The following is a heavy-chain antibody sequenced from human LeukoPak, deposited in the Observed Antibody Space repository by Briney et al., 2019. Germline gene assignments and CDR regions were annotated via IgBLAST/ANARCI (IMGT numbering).Heavy chain of an antibody. J-gene: IGHJ4*02. CDR2: IGGEKSGSWT. CDR3: ARAGVISGWDY. D-gene: IGHD3-3*02. CDR1: GFTFNNYP. V-gene: IGHV3-23*01. Sequence: GGSLRLSCAASGFTFNNYPMGWVRQAPGKGLEWLSAIGGEKSGSWTKSADSVKGRFTISRDNSENTLYLQMDSLTVEDTAVYYCARAGVISGWDYCGQGVLVTVSS.